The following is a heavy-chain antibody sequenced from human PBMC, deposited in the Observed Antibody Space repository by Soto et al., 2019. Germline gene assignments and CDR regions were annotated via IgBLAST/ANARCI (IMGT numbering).Heavy chain of an antibody. J-gene: IGHJ4*02. Sequence: SGGSLRLSCAASGFAFSNYAMGWVRQAPGRGLELVSSISTSIGATYYAAPVRGRFTISRDDSKNTLYLQMTSLTPDDTGVYYCTTSNLGVDFWCPGTLVTVSS. V-gene: IGHV3-23*01. CDR3: TTSNLGVDF. D-gene: IGHD2-15*01. CDR2: ISTSIGAT. CDR1: GFAFSNYA.